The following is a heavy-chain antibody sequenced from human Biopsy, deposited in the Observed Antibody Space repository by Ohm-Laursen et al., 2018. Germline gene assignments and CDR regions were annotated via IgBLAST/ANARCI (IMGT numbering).Heavy chain of an antibody. D-gene: IGHD2-15*01. CDR3: ARLGELHGLWYFDF. V-gene: IGHV3-9*01. Sequence: SLRLSCAASGFTFQDHAMHWVRQAPGKGLEWVSGISSNSGSINYAVSVQGRFTISRDNAKNSLYLQMNSLRVEDTALYFCARLGELHGLWYFDFWGQGALVTVSS. CDR1: GFTFQDHA. CDR2: ISSNSGSI. J-gene: IGHJ4*02.